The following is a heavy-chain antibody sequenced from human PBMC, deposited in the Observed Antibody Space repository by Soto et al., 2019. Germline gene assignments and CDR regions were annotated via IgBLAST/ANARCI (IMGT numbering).Heavy chain of an antibody. J-gene: IGHJ4*02. CDR3: ASTSTQPYPYSSGWYVSDY. CDR1: GFTFSSYS. Sequence: GGSLRLSCAASGFTFSSYSMNWVRQAPGKGLEWVSYISSSSSTIYYADSVKGRFTISRDNAKNSLYLQMNSLRDEDTAVYYCASTSTQPYPYSSGWYVSDYWGQGTRVTVFS. CDR2: ISSSSSTI. D-gene: IGHD6-19*01. V-gene: IGHV3-48*02.